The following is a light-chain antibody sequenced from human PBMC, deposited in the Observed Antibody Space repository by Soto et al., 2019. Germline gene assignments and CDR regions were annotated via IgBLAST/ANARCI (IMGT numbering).Light chain of an antibody. Sequence: EIVLAQSPATLSLSPGERATLSCRASQDISNFLAWYQQRPGQAPRLLIYDASNRATGIPARFSGSGSGTEFTLTISSLQSEDFAVYYCQQYNNWPLWTFGQGTKVEIK. J-gene: IGKJ1*01. CDR2: DAS. CDR3: QQYNNWPLWT. CDR1: QDISNF. V-gene: IGKV3-11*01.